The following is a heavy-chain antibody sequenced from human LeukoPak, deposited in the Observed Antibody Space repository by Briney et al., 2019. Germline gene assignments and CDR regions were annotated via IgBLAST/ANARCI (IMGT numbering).Heavy chain of an antibody. CDR2: IYYSGTT. CDR1: GDSISGQH. D-gene: IGHD4-23*01. J-gene: IGHJ4*02. V-gene: IGHV4-59*11. Sequence: SETLSLTCTVSGDSISGQHLTWIRQPPGKGLEWIGQIYYSGTTHYNPALQSRVTMSLDTSKTHFSLKVTSVTAADTAVYYCATYYRGMGGRGYWGQGTLVTVSS. CDR3: ATYYRGMGGRGY.